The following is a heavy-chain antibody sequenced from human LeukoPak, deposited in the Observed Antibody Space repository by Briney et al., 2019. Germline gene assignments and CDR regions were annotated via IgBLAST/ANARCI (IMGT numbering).Heavy chain of an antibody. J-gene: IGHJ4*02. CDR2: INPRGGST. Sequence: AAVTVTLQSAAWTFTLNYFHVVGQPPGQGLEWMGIINPRGGSTTYAQKFQGRLTMTSDTSTSKDYMEMSSLSSEDTAVHYCSREEADYTFSVDFRGEGSQVSVSS. CDR3: SREEADYTFSVDF. V-gene: IGHV1-46*01. CDR1: AWTFTLNY. D-gene: IGHD2-2*02.